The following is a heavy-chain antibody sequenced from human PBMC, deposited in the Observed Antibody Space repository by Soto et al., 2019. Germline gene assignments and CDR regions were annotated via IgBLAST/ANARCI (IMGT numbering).Heavy chain of an antibody. J-gene: IGHJ3*02. D-gene: IGHD2-2*01. CDR3: ASSPYADALDI. V-gene: IGHV4-28*01. CDR1: GYSITNVNW. Sequence: QVQLQESGPGLVKPSDTLSLTCAVSGYSITNVNWWAWIRQPPGKGLEWIGYIFHSGTTHYNPSLKXRXTXAXXTSKNQFSLKVVSLTAEDTAVYYCASSPYADALDIWGQGTMVTVSS. CDR2: IFHSGTT.